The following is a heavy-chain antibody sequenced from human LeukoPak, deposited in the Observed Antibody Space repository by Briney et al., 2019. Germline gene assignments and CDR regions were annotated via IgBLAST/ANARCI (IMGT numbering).Heavy chain of an antibody. CDR3: ARVTVTTSLVDY. Sequence: GASVKVSCKASGYTFTKSYIHWVRQAPGQRLEWMGLINPGGDNTNYAQNFQGRVTMTTDTSTSTAYMELRSLRSDDAAVYYCARVTVTTSLVDYWGQGTLVTVSS. CDR1: GYTFTKSY. J-gene: IGHJ4*02. D-gene: IGHD4-17*01. V-gene: IGHV1-46*01. CDR2: INPGGDNT.